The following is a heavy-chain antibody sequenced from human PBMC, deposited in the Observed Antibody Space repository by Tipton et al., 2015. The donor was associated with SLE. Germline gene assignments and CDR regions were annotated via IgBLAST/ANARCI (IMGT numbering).Heavy chain of an antibody. Sequence: QLVQSGAEVKPSQTLSLTCAISGDSVSSKSAAWNWIRQSPSRGLEWLGRTYYRSKWYNDYAVSVKSRITINPDTSKNQFSLQLNSVTPEDTAVYYCAKGRGSLIYYYGMDVWGQGTTVTVSS. CDR3: AKGRGSLIYYYGMDV. CDR2: TYYRSKWYN. V-gene: IGHV6-1*01. CDR1: GDSVSSKSAA. D-gene: IGHD3-10*01. J-gene: IGHJ6*02.